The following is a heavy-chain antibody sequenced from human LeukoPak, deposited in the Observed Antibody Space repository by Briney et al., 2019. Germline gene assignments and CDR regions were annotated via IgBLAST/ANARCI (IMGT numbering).Heavy chain of an antibody. D-gene: IGHD3-22*01. J-gene: IGHJ4*02. CDR2: ISGSGGST. CDR3: AKDLRSYYDSSGYYGY. Sequence: GGSLRLSCAASGFTFSSYAMSWVRQAPGKGLEWVSAISGSGGSTYYADSVKGRFTISRDNSKNTLYLQMNSLRAEDTAVYYCAKDLRSYYDSSGYYGYWGQGTLVTVSS. V-gene: IGHV3-23*01. CDR1: GFTFSSYA.